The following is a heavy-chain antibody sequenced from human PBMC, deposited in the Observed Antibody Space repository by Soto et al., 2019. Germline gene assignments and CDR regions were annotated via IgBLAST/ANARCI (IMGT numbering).Heavy chain of an antibody. CDR3: ASRGGSYYQFYLDS. CDR2: IYHSGST. Sequence: QVQLQESGPGLVKPSGTLSLTCAVSGGSISTSNWWNWVRQPPGKGLEWIGEIYHSGSTNYHPAPKLLVTMFTDKSKALFSLKLSSMTGADTAVYYCASRGGSYYQFYLDSCGQGNLVTVSS. CDR1: GGSISTSNW. J-gene: IGHJ4*02. D-gene: IGHD1-26*01. V-gene: IGHV4-4*02.